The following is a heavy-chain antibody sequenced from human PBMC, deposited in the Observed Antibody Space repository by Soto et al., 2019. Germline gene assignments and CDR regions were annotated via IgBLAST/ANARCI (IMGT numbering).Heavy chain of an antibody. CDR3: AKTGGWNWFDP. CDR2: ISPYTGDT. CDR1: GYTFTDYG. J-gene: IGHJ5*02. D-gene: IGHD6-19*01. Sequence: QVQLVQSGAEVKKPGASVKVSCKASGYTFTDYGLSWVRQAPGQGLEWMAWISPYTGDTKYPQRLQGRVTVTADTSTSTAYMELRSLKSDDTAVYYCAKTGGWNWFDPWGQGTLVSFSS. V-gene: IGHV1-18*01.